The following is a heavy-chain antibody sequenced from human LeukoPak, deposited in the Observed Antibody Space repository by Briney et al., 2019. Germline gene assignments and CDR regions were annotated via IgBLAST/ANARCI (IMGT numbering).Heavy chain of an antibody. CDR2: INHSGST. V-gene: IGHV4-34*01. CDR3: AVAPRNPSFDY. D-gene: IGHD1-14*01. CDR1: GGSFSGYY. J-gene: IGHJ4*02. Sequence: SETLSLTCAVYGGSFSGYYWSWIRQPPGKGLEWIGEINHSGSTNYNPSPKSRVTISVDTSKNQFSLKLSSVTAADTAVYYCAVAPRNPSFDYWGQGTLVTVSS.